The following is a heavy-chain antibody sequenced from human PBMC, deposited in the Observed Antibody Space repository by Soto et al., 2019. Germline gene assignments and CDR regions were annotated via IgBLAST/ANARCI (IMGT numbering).Heavy chain of an antibody. CDR3: ARVYCSSTSCYGGILNWSDNKDYFDY. J-gene: IGHJ4*02. D-gene: IGHD2-2*01. Sequence: PSETLCLTCAVDGGYFSGYDWSWIRQPPGKGLEWIGEINHSGSTNYNPSLKSRVTISVDTSKNQFSLKLSSVTAADTAVYYCARVYCSSTSCYGGILNWSDNKDYFDYWGQGTLVTVSS. CDR2: INHSGST. CDR1: GGYFSGYD. V-gene: IGHV4-34*01.